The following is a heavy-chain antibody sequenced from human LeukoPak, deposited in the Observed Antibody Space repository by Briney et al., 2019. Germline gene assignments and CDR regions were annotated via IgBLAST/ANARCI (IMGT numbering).Heavy chain of an antibody. J-gene: IGHJ6*03. Sequence: SETLSLTCAVYGGSFSGYYWSWIRQPPGKGLEWIGEINHSGSTNYNPSLKRRVTISVDTSKNQFSLKLSSVTAADTAVHYCARHFYSGSSYYYYYYMDVWGKGTTVTVSS. CDR1: GGSFSGYY. CDR2: INHSGST. CDR3: ARHFYSGSSYYYYYYMDV. D-gene: IGHD1-26*01. V-gene: IGHV4-34*01.